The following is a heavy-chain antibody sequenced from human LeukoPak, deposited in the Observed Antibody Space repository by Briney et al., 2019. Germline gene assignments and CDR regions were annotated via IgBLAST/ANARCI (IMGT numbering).Heavy chain of an antibody. J-gene: IGHJ6*02. V-gene: IGHV3-23*01. CDR3: AKSQAAAAYYYGMDV. CDR2: ISSSGDNT. CDR1: GFSFTSYV. Sequence: GGSLRLSCAASGFSFTSYVMTWVRQAPGKALDCFSAISSSGDNTYYADSVKGRLTISRDNSKNTLYLQLNNLRADDTAVYYCAKSQAAAAYYYGMDVWGQGTTVTVSS. D-gene: IGHD6-13*01.